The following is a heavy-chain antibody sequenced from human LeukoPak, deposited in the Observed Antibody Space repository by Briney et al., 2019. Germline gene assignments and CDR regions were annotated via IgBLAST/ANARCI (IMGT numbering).Heavy chain of an antibody. D-gene: IGHD1-26*01. Sequence: EASVKVSCKASGYTFTSYYMHWVRQAPGQGLEWMGIINPSGGSTSYAQKFQGRVTMTRDMSTSTVYMELSSLRAEDTAVYYCARDGRDSGFDPWGQGTLVTVSS. CDR1: GYTFTSYY. J-gene: IGHJ5*02. CDR2: INPSGGST. CDR3: ARDGRDSGFDP. V-gene: IGHV1-46*01.